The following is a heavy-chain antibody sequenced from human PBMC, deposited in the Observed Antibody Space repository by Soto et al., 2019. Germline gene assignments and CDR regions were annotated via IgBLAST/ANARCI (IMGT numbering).Heavy chain of an antibody. CDR1: GFNFSTYG. V-gene: IGHV3-33*01. J-gene: IGHJ4*02. CDR2: IWDDGSNK. CDR3: ARVKAGDTY. Sequence: QAQMVESGGGVVQPGRSLRLSCAASGFNFSTYGMHWVRQAPGRGLEWVAVIWDDGSNKHYADSVKGRFTISRDNSKDTLYLQMNSLRVEDRAVYYCARVKAGDTYWGQGTLVTVSS. D-gene: IGHD5-18*01.